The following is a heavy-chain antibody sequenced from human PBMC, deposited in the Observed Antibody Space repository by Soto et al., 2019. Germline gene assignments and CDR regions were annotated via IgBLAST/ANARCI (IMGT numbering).Heavy chain of an antibody. CDR3: ARARGYSYGDAVDI. Sequence: EVQLVESGGGLIQPGGSLRLSCAASGFTVSSNYMSWVRQAPGKGLEWVSVIYSGGSTYYADSVKGRFTISRDNSKNTLYLQMNRLRAEDTAVYYCARARGYSYGDAVDIWGQGTMVTVSS. CDR2: IYSGGST. V-gene: IGHV3-53*01. D-gene: IGHD5-18*01. J-gene: IGHJ3*02. CDR1: GFTVSSNY.